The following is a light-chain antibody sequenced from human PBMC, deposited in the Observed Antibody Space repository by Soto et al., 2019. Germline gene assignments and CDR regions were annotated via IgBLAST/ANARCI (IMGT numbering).Light chain of an antibody. CDR1: SSDVGRYHH. V-gene: IGLV2-18*02. CDR2: DVN. J-gene: IGLJ2*01. Sequence: QSALTQPPSVSGSPGQSVTISCTGTSSDVGRYHHVSWYQQSPGTAPKLIIYDVNNRPSGVPDRFSGSKSGNTASLTISGLQAEDEADYYCSSYTGSTTLVVFGGGTKLTVL. CDR3: SSYTGSTTLVV.